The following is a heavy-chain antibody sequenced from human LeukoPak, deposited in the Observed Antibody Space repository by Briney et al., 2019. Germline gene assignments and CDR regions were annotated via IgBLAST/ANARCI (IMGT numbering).Heavy chain of an antibody. Sequence: SETLSLTCSVSGDSISTSSYYWGWIRQPPGKGLEWIGTIYYSGSTYYNPSLTSRVTISVDTSRNQFSLKLSSVTAADTAVYYCARGLLYYYYYMDVWGKGTTVTVSS. CDR3: ARGLLYYYYYMDV. CDR2: IYYSGST. V-gene: IGHV4-39*01. J-gene: IGHJ6*03. D-gene: IGHD2-21*01. CDR1: GDSISTSSYY.